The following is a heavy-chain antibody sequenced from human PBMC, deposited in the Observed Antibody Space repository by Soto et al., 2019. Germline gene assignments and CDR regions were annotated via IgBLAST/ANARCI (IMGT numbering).Heavy chain of an antibody. D-gene: IGHD6-13*01. CDR2: ISGSGGST. CDR1: GFTFSSYA. Sequence: EVQLLESGGGLVQPGGSLRLSCAASGFTFSSYAMSWVRQAPGKGLEWVSAISGSGGSTYYADSVKGRFTISRDHSKKTPYLQTNSLRAEETAVYYCAKIPHSSSWYLDAFDSWGQGTMVTVYS. CDR3: AKIPHSSSWYLDAFDS. V-gene: IGHV3-23*01. J-gene: IGHJ3*02.